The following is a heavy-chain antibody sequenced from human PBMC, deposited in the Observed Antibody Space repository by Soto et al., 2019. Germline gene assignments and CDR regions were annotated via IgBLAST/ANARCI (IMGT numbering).Heavy chain of an antibody. CDR3: ARGGLGGGSSPYYYYGMDV. CDR1: GFTFSSYS. Sequence: SLRLSCASSGFTFSSYSMNWVRQAPGKGLEWVSSISSSSSYIYYADSVKGRFTISRDNAKNSLYLQMNSLRAEDTAVYYCARGGLGGGSSPYYYYGMDVWGQGTTVTVSS. D-gene: IGHD1-26*01. CDR2: ISSSSSYI. V-gene: IGHV3-21*01. J-gene: IGHJ6*02.